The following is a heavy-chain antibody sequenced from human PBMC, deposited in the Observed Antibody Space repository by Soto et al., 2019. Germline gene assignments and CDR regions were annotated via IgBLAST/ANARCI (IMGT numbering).Heavy chain of an antibody. CDR2: ISYDGSNK. V-gene: IGHV3-30-3*01. CDR1: VFTFSSYA. CDR3: ARSGVVVVDDTPVDY. J-gene: IGHJ4*02. D-gene: IGHD2-15*01. Sequence: GGSLRLSCASSVFTFSSYAMHCVRHSPGKGLEWVAVISYDGSNKYYADSVKGRFTISRDNSKNTLYLQMNSLRAEDTAVYYCARSGVVVVDDTPVDYWGQGTLVTVS.